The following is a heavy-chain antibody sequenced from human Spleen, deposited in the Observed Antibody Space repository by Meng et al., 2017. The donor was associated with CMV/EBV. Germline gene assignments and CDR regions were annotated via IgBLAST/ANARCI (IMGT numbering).Heavy chain of an antibody. CDR3: ATKSLAV. J-gene: IGHJ4*02. Sequence: ASVKVSCKASGYTFTGYYMHWVRQAPGQGLEWMGIINPSGGSTTYAQRFQGRVTMTRETSTSTVYMELSSLRSEDTAVYYCATKSLAVWGQGTLVTVSS. V-gene: IGHV1-46*01. D-gene: IGHD6-19*01. CDR2: INPSGGST. CDR1: GYTFTGYY.